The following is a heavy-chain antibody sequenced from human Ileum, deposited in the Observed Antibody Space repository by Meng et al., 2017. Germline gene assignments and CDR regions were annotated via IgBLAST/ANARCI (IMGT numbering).Heavy chain of an antibody. Sequence: LPLLDFGQGLVKPSETLSLTGSVSGDSLSSGTYYWGWSRQPPGKGLEWIGSLYYSGNTYYNPSLRSRVTISIDTSKNQFSLKLNSVTAADTAVYYCGKAPHYWGQGTLVTVSS. CDR2: LYYSGNT. V-gene: IGHV4-39*07. J-gene: IGHJ4*02. CDR1: GDSLSSGTYY. CDR3: GKAPHY.